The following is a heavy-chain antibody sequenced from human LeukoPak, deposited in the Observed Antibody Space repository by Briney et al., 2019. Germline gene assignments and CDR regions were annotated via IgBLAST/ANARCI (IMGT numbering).Heavy chain of an antibody. D-gene: IGHD3-16*01. CDR2: ISAYNGNT. CDR1: GYTFTNYG. J-gene: IGHJ4*02. V-gene: IGHV1-18*01. Sequence: ASVKVSCKASGYTFTNYGIHWVRQAPGQGLEWMGWISAYNGNTKYAQNLQGRVTMTTDTSTSSAYMELRSLRSDDTAVYYCARGPLGAAFDSWGQGTLVTVSS. CDR3: ARGPLGAAFDS.